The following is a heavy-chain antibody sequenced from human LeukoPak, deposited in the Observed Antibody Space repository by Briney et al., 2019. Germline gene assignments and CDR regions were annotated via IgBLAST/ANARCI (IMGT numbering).Heavy chain of an antibody. J-gene: IGHJ4*02. CDR3: AINRDSGSYSFDY. V-gene: IGHV1-69*05. CDR1: GGTFSSYA. Sequence: GASVKVSCKASGGTFSSYAISWVPQAPGQGLEWRGGFIPIFGTTNYAQKFQGRVTITTDESTSTAYMELSSLRSEDTAVYYCAINRDSGSYSFDYWGQGTLVTVSS. D-gene: IGHD1-26*01. CDR2: FIPIFGTT.